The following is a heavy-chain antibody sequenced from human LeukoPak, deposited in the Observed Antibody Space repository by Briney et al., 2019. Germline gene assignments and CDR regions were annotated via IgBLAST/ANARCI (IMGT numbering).Heavy chain of an antibody. CDR1: GGSISSYY. D-gene: IGHD5-12*01. V-gene: IGHV4-59*01. CDR2: ISYSGTT. Sequence: SETLSLTCTVSGGSISSYYRNWIRQPPGKGLEWIGYISYSGTTNYNASLKSRVTISVDTSKKQFSLKLTSATAADTAVYYCARGDDYKSTLFDYWGQGTLVTVSS. CDR3: ARGDDYKSTLFDY. J-gene: IGHJ4*02.